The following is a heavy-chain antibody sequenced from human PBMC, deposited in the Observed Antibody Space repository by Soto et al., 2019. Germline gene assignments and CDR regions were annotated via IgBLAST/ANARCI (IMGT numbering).Heavy chain of an antibody. CDR3: ARASDSSGYYYVGRAFDI. J-gene: IGHJ3*02. CDR1: GYTFTSYY. Sequence: RASVKVSCKASGYTFTSYYMHWVRQAPGQGLEWMGIINPSGGSTSYAQKFQGRVTMTRDTSTSTVYMELSSLRSEDTAVYYCARASDSSGYYYVGRAFDIWGQGTMVTVSS. D-gene: IGHD3-22*01. CDR2: INPSGGST. V-gene: IGHV1-46*01.